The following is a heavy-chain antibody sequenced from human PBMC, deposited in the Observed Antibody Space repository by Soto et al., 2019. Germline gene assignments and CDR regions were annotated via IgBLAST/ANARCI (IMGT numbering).Heavy chain of an antibody. CDR3: ARGSGGYSGYEDAFDI. CDR1: GFTFSSYA. V-gene: IGHV3-23*01. D-gene: IGHD5-12*01. CDR2: ISGSGGST. J-gene: IGHJ3*02. Sequence: GGSLRLSCAASGFTFSSYAMSWVRQAPGKGLEWVSAISGSGGSTYYADSVKGRFTISRDNSKNTLYLQMNSLRAEDTAVYYCARGSGGYSGYEDAFDIWGQGTMVTVSS.